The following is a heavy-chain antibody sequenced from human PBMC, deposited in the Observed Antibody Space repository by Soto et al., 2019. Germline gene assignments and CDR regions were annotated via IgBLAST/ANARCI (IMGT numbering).Heavy chain of an antibody. CDR2: ISGSGGST. D-gene: IGHD2-2*01. CDR1: GFTFSSYA. V-gene: IGHV3-23*01. J-gene: IGHJ3*02. CDR3: ARPGYCSSTSCYAFDI. Sequence: GGSLRLSCAASGFTFSSYAMSWVRQAPGKGLEWVSTISGSGGSTYYADSVKGRFTISRDNSKNTLYLKMNRVRAEDTAVYYCARPGYCSSTSCYAFDIWGQGTMVTVSS.